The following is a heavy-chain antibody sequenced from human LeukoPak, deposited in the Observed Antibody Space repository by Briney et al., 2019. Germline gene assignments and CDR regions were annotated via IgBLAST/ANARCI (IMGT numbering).Heavy chain of an antibody. CDR3: ARPDNGSGSYAFDI. CDR1: GFTFSKYG. CDR2: IWHGEKKE. V-gene: IGHV3-33*08. J-gene: IGHJ3*02. D-gene: IGHD3-10*01. Sequence: GGSLRLSCAASGFTFSKYGMDWVRQAPGKGLEWVAVIWHGEKKEYYADSVKGRFTISSDNSNNTLDLQMRSLRGEDTAVYYCARPDNGSGSYAFDIWGQGTRVTVSS.